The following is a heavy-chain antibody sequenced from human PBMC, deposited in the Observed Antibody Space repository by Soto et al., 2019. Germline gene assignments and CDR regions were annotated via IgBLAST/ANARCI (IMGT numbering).Heavy chain of an antibody. CDR2: INSDGSST. Sequence: GGSLRLSCAASGFTFSSYWMHWVRQAPGKGLVWVSRINSDGSSTSYADSVKGRFTISRDNAKNTLYLQMNSLRAEDTAVYYCARDLGTERKPYYYGSGSLYYFDYWGQGTLVTVSS. CDR1: GFTFSSYW. V-gene: IGHV3-74*01. D-gene: IGHD3-10*01. CDR3: ARDLGTERKPYYYGSGSLYYFDY. J-gene: IGHJ4*02.